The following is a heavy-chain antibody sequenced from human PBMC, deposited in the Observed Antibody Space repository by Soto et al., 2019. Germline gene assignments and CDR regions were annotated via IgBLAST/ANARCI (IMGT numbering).Heavy chain of an antibody. D-gene: IGHD3-9*01. J-gene: IGHJ5*02. CDR1: GFTFSSYS. CDR2: ISSSSSTI. CDR3: ARDSGYDILSGYGNWFDP. V-gene: IGHV3-48*01. Sequence: EVQLVESGGGLVQPGGSLRLSCAASGFTFSSYSMNWVRQAPGKGLEWVSYISSSSSTIYYADSVKGRFTISRDNAKNSLYLQMNSLRAEETAVYYCARDSGYDILSGYGNWFDPWGQGTLVTVSS.